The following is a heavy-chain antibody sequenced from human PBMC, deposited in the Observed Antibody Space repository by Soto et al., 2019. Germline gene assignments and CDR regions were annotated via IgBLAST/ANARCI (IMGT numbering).Heavy chain of an antibody. D-gene: IGHD1-7*01. J-gene: IGHJ4*02. CDR1: GYSISRDYY. V-gene: IGHV4-38-2*01. CDR3: ARMFNWNYKGPIHY. CDR2: IYHSGST. Sequence: SETLSLTCAVSGYSISRDYYWGWIRQPPGTGLEWIAAIYHSGSTYYNPSLKTRVTLSVDTSQNHFSLGLSSMTGADTAVYSCARMFNWNYKGPIHYWVQGTLVNDSA.